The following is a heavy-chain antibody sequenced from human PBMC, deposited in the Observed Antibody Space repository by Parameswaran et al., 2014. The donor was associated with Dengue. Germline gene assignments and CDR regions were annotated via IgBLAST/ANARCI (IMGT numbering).Heavy chain of an antibody. D-gene: IGHD3-3*01. CDR2: INIDGSST. CDR3: ARAGPIPSTYYDFWSGYSRSEDYYYYYMDV. Sequence: WIRQPPGKGLVWVSRINIDGSSTGYADSVKGRFTISRDNAKNTLCLQMNSLRAEDTAVYYCARAGPIPSTYYDFWSGYSRSEDYYYYYMDVWGKGTTVTVSS. V-gene: IGHV3-74*01. J-gene: IGHJ6*03.